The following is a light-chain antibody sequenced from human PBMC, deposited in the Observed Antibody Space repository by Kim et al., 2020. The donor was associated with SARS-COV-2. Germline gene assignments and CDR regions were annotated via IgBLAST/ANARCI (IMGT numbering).Light chain of an antibody. CDR3: QQYFSSPYT. V-gene: IGKV4-1*01. Sequence: RPSINSTSSQMLLYTSNNKNFSVSYPPKPEQPPTVLIYWASTRESGVPNRFSGSGSATDFTLTISSLQAEDVAVYFCQQYFSSPYTFGQGTKLEI. CDR2: WAS. J-gene: IGKJ2*01. CDR1: QMLLYTSNNKNF.